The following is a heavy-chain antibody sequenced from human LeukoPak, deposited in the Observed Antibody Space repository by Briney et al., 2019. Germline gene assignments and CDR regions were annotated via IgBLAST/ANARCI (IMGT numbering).Heavy chain of an antibody. Sequence: GGSLRLSCAASGFTFSSYGMHWVRQAPGKGLEWVAVIWYDGSNKYYADSVKGRFTISRDNSKNTLYLQMNSLRADDTAVYYCARTPEGFSTLWGYFEGWFDPWGQGTLVTISS. CDR2: IWYDGSNK. D-gene: IGHD2/OR15-2a*01. V-gene: IGHV3-33*01. CDR1: GFTFSSYG. CDR3: ARTPEGFSTLWGYFEGWFDP. J-gene: IGHJ5*02.